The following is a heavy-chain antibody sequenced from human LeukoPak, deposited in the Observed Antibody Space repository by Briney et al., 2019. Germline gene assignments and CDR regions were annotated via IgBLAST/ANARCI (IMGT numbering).Heavy chain of an antibody. D-gene: IGHD1-26*01. CDR1: GGTFSSYA. CDR3: ARYSSGVSQGYYMDV. V-gene: IGHV1-69*05. Sequence: GSSVKVSCKASGGTFSSYAISWVRQAPGQGLEWMGGIIPIFGTANYAQKFQGRVTITTDESTSTAYMELSSLRSEDTAVYYCARYSSGVSQGYYMDVWGKGTTVTVSS. J-gene: IGHJ6*03. CDR2: IIPIFGTA.